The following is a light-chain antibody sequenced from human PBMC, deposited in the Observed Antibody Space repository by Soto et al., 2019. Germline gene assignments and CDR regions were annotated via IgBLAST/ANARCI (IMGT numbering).Light chain of an antibody. J-gene: IGLJ3*02. CDR2: EVS. CDR1: SSDVGGYNY. Sequence: QSALTQPASVSGSPGQSITISCTGTSSDVGGYNYVSWYQQHPGKAPKLMIYEVSNRPTAVSNRFSGSKSGNTASLTISGLKAEDEADYYCSSYTSSSTVFGAGTKLTVL. CDR3: SSYTSSSTV. V-gene: IGLV2-14*01.